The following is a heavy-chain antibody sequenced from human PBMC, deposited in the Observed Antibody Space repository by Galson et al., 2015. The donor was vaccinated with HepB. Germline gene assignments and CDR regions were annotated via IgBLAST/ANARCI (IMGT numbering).Heavy chain of an antibody. CDR3: AKRSGSLKFFDY. V-gene: IGHV5-51*01. CDR1: GYTSTSQW. CDR2: IYPGDSDT. Sequence: QSGAEVKKPGEFLKISCQASGYTSTSQWIGWVRQKPGKGPEWMGFIYPGDSDTKYSPAFQGQVTISADKSINTVYLQWSGLKASDTAIYYCAKRSGSLKFFDYWGQGTLLIVSS. D-gene: IGHD2-15*01. J-gene: IGHJ4*02.